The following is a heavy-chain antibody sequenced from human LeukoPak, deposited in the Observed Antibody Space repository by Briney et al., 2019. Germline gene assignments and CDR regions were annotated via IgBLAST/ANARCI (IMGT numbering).Heavy chain of an antibody. J-gene: IGHJ5*02. CDR1: GGSISTYY. CDR2: IYYIGTT. Sequence: SETLSLTCTVSGGSISTYYWSWIRQPPGKGLEWIGFIYYIGTTNYNPSLKSRATISLGTSKNQFSLKLTSVTAADTAVYYCARAQNWFDPWGRGTLVTVSS. V-gene: IGHV4-59*01. CDR3: ARAQNWFDP.